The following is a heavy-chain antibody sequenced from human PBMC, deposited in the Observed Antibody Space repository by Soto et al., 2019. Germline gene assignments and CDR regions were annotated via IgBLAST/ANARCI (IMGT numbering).Heavy chain of an antibody. Sequence: SETLSLTCTVSAASFSKYYWSWIRQPPGKGLEWIGYIYFNGNTNYNPSLKRRVTISIDTSKKQISLNLTSVTDADTAVYYCASVTFGGVVLAHWGQGTPVTVSS. CDR2: IYFNGNT. CDR3: ASVTFGGVVLAH. CDR1: AASFSKYY. J-gene: IGHJ4*02. D-gene: IGHD3-16*01. V-gene: IGHV4-59*01.